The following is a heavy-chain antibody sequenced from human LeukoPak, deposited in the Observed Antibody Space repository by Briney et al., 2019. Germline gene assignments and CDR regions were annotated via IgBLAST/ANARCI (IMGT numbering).Heavy chain of an antibody. J-gene: IGHJ4*02. V-gene: IGHV1-18*01. D-gene: IGHD3-22*01. CDR3: ARDQLYYYDSSGYYVYYFDY. CDR2: ISAYNGNT. CDR1: GYTFTSYG. Sequence: GASVKVSCTASGYTFTSYGISWVRQAPGQGLEWMGWISAYNGNTNYAQKLQGRVTMSTDTSTSTAYMELRSLRSDDTAVYYCARDQLYYYDSSGYYVYYFDYWGEGTLVTVSS.